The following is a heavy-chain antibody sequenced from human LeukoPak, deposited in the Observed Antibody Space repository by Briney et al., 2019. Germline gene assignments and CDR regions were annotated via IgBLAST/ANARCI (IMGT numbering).Heavy chain of an antibody. J-gene: IGHJ4*02. V-gene: IGHV4-61*08. CDR1: GGSISSGGYY. D-gene: IGHD3-10*01. Sequence: SQTLSLTCTVSGGSISSGGYYWSWIRQPPGKGLEWIGYIYYSGSTNYGPSLKSRVTISVDTSKNQFSLKLSSVTAADTAVYYCARAKSSGDYLTRSYLRGYYFDYWGQGTLVTVSS. CDR3: ARAKSSGDYLTRSYLRGYYFDY. CDR2: IYYSGST.